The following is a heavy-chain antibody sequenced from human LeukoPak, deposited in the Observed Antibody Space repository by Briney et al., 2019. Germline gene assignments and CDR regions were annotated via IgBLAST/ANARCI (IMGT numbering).Heavy chain of an antibody. V-gene: IGHV3-30*03. J-gene: IGHJ4*02. Sequence: GGSLRLSCAASGFTFSSYSMNWVRQAPGKGLEWVAVISYDGSNKYYADSVKGRFTISRDNSKNTQYLQMNSLRAEDTAVYYCARPSSGWLAIFYWGQGTLVTVSS. CDR1: GFTFSSYS. CDR3: ARPSSGWLAIFY. D-gene: IGHD6-19*01. CDR2: ISYDGSNK.